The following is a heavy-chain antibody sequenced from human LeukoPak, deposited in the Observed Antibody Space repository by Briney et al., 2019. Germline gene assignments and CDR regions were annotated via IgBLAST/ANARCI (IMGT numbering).Heavy chain of an antibody. Sequence: GAFLKISCKGSGYSISSYWIGWVRQMPGKGLEWRGIIYPGDSDTRYSPSFQGQVTISADKSISTAYLQWSSLKASDTAMYYCARLDSSGSLNWFYPWGQGTLVTVSS. D-gene: IGHD3-22*01. J-gene: IGHJ5*02. CDR3: ARLDSSGSLNWFYP. V-gene: IGHV5-51*01. CDR1: GYSISSYW. CDR2: IYPGDSDT.